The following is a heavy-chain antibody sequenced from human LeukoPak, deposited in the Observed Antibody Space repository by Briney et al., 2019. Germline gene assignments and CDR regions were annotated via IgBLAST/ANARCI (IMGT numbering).Heavy chain of an antibody. V-gene: IGHV4-31*03. CDR2: IYYSGST. CDR1: GASVSSGDYY. J-gene: IGHJ4*02. D-gene: IGHD6-19*01. CDR3: ARRRGNTSGFQGYYFDY. Sequence: SETLSLTCTVSGASVSSGDYYWSWLRQLPGKGLEWIGYIYYSGSTYYNPSLKSRLTISVDTSKNQFSLKLSSVTAADTAVYYCARRRGNTSGFQGYYFDYWGQGTLVTVSS.